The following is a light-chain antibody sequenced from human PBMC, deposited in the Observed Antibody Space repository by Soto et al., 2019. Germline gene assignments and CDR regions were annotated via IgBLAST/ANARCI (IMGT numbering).Light chain of an antibody. J-gene: IGKJ3*01. V-gene: IGKV1-33*01. CDR2: AAS. CDR3: QQYDNLPVT. CDR1: QDISTY. Sequence: DIQMTQSPSSLSAFVGDRVTITCQASQDISTYVNWYQQKPGKTPNLLIYAASNLETRVPSRFSGSVSGTKFTLTISRLQSEDIATYYCQQYDNLPVTFGPGTKVNVK.